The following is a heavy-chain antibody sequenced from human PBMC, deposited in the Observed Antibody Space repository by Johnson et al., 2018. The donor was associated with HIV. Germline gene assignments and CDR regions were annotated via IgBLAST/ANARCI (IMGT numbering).Heavy chain of an antibody. CDR1: GFTFSSYA. CDR3: ARDLTRGYSPRGAVDI. J-gene: IGHJ3*02. D-gene: IGHD5-18*01. Sequence: QVQLVESGGGVVQPGRSLRLSCAASGFTFSSYAMHWVRQAPGKGLEWVAVISYDGSNKYYADSVKGRFTISRDNSKNTLYLQMNSLRAEDTAVYYCARDLTRGYSPRGAVDIWGQGTMVTVSS. V-gene: IGHV3-30-3*01. CDR2: ISYDGSNK.